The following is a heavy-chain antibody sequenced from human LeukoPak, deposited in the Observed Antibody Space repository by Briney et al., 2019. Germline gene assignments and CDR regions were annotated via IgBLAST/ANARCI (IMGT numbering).Heavy chain of an antibody. Sequence: SETLSLTCTVSGGSISSSSYYWGWIRQPPGKGLEWIGSIYYSGSTYYNPSLKSRVTISVDTSKNQFSLKLSSVTAADTAVYYCARGPPYIVVVTAIGFFDYWGQGTLVTVSS. D-gene: IGHD2-21*02. CDR1: GGSISSSSYY. V-gene: IGHV4-39*07. J-gene: IGHJ4*02. CDR3: ARGPPYIVVVTAIGFFDY. CDR2: IYYSGST.